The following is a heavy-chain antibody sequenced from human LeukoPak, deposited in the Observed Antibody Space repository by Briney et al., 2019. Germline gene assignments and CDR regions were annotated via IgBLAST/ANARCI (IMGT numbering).Heavy chain of an antibody. CDR2: IYYSGST. CDR1: SGSISSYY. D-gene: IGHD4-17*01. J-gene: IGHJ4*02. CDR3: ARDLGYGDPFDY. Sequence: SETLSLTCTVSSGSISSYYWNWIRQPPGKGLQWIGYIYYSGSTNYNPSLKSRVTISVDTSKNQFSLKLSSVTATDTAVYYCARDLGYGDPFDYWGQGTLVTVSS. V-gene: IGHV4-59*01.